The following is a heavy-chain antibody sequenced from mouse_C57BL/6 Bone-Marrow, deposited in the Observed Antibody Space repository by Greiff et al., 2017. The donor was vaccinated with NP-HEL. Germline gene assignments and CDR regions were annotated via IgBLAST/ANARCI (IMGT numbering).Heavy chain of an antibody. Sequence: EVQLQQSGPELVKPGASVKISCKASGYTFTDYYMNWVKQSHGKSLEWIGDINPNNGGTSYNQKFKGKATLTVDKSSSTAYMELRSLTSEDSAVYYCARWMGDYWGQGTSVTVSS. CDR2: INPNNGGT. CDR3: ARWMGDY. D-gene: IGHD2-3*01. V-gene: IGHV1-26*01. CDR1: GYTFTDYY. J-gene: IGHJ4*01.